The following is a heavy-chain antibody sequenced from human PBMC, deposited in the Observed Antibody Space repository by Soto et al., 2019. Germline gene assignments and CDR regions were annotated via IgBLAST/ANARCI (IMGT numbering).Heavy chain of an antibody. CDR2: ISGSGGST. Sequence: PGGSLGLSCAASGFTFSSYAMSWVRQAPGKGLEWVSAISGSGGSTYYADSVKGRFTISRDNSKNTLYLQMNSLRAEDTAVYYCAKGVVVVVASASRRYNWIXPWGQGTLVXVSS. D-gene: IGHD2-15*01. V-gene: IGHV3-23*01. CDR3: AKGVVVVVASASRRYNWIXP. CDR1: GFTFSSYA. J-gene: IGHJ5*02.